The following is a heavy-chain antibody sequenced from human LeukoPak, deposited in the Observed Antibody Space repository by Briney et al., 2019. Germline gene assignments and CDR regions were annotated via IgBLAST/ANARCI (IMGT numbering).Heavy chain of an antibody. D-gene: IGHD3-22*01. J-gene: IGHJ4*02. CDR2: INTDGSST. V-gene: IGHV3-74*01. CDR1: GFTFSIYW. Sequence: GGSLRLSCAASGFTFSIYWMHWVRQAPGKGLVWVSRINTDGSSTIYADSVKGRFTISRDNAKNTLYLQMNSLRAEDTALYYCAKDGLYYDGSEHVYYFDFWGQGTLVTVSS. CDR3: AKDGLYYDGSEHVYYFDF.